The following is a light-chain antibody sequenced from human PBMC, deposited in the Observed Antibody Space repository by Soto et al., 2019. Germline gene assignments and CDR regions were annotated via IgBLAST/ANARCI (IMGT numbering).Light chain of an antibody. CDR2: EVS. V-gene: IGLV2-14*01. CDR1: SSDVGGYNY. Sequence: QLVLTQPASVSGSPGQSITISCTGTSSDVGGYNYVSWYQQHPGKAPKLMIYEVSNRPSGVSNRFSGSKSGNTASLTISGLQAEDEADYYCTSYTSTRNRYVVSGGGTKLTVL. J-gene: IGLJ2*01. CDR3: TSYTSTRNRYVV.